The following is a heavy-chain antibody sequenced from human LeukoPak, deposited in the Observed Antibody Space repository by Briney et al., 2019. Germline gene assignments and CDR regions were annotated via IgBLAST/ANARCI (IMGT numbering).Heavy chain of an antibody. D-gene: IGHD3-3*01. CDR1: GGSISSYY. CDR3: ARDRSRTIFGVVIDDAFDI. V-gene: IGHV4-59*01. CDR2: IHYSGST. Sequence: SETLSLTCTVSGGSISSYYWSWIRQPPGKGLEWIGYIHYSGSTNYNPSLKSRVTISVDTSKNQFSLKLSSVTAADTAVYYCARDRSRTIFGVVIDDAFDIWGQGTMVTVSS. J-gene: IGHJ3*02.